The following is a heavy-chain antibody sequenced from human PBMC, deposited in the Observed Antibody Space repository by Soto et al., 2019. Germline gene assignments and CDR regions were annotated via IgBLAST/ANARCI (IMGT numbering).Heavy chain of an antibody. CDR2: ISSSSSYI. Sequence: GGSLRLSCAASGFTFRSYSMNWVRQAPGKGLEWVSSISSSSSYIYYADSVKGRFTISRDSAKNSLYLQMNSLRAEDTAAYYCARELGQKFDYWGQGTLVTVSS. CDR3: ARELGQKFDY. J-gene: IGHJ4*02. V-gene: IGHV3-21*01. CDR1: GFTFRSYS.